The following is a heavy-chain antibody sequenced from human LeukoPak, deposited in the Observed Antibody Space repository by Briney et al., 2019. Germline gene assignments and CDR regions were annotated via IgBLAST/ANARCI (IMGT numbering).Heavy chain of an antibody. V-gene: IGHV2-70*11. J-gene: IGHJ6*03. CDR2: VDWDDDK. CDR1: GFALSTSGMC. CDR3: ARIDESYYYMDV. Sequence: QTLSLTCTFSGFALSTSGMCVGWIRQPPGKALEWLARVDWDDDKYYSTSLKTRLTISKDTPKNQVVLTMTNMDPVDTATYYCARIDESYYYMDVWGKGTTVTVSS.